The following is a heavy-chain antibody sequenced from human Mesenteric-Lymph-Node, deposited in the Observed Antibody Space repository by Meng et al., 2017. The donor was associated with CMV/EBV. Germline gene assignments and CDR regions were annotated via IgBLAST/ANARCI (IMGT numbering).Heavy chain of an antibody. Sequence: ASVKVSCKASGYTFTDYNLHWVRQAPGQGLEWMGWTNPNTGGTNYAQKFQGRVTMTRDRPITTAYMELTSLTSDDTAVYYCARGGYNVYEAVEYWGQGTLVTVSS. CDR1: GYTFTDYN. CDR3: ARGGYNVYEAVEY. D-gene: IGHD5/OR15-5a*01. J-gene: IGHJ1*01. CDR2: TNPNTGGT. V-gene: IGHV1-2*02.